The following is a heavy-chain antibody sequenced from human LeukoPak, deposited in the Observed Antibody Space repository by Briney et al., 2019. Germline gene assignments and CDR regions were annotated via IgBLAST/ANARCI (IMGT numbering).Heavy chain of an antibody. V-gene: IGHV3-30*03. J-gene: IGHJ6*02. Sequence: GRSLRLSCAASGFTFSSYGMHWVRQAPGKGLEWVAVISYDGSNKYYADSVKGRFTISRDNSKNTLYLQMSSLRAEDTAVYYCAQSPRNYYYYGMDVWGQGTTVTVSS. CDR3: AQSPRNYYYYGMDV. CDR1: GFTFSSYG. CDR2: ISYDGSNK.